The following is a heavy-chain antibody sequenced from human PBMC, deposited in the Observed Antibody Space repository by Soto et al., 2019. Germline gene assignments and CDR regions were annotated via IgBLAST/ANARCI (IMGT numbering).Heavy chain of an antibody. D-gene: IGHD3-10*01. V-gene: IGHV3-21*01. Sequence: GGSLRLSCAASGFTFSSYSMNWVRQAPGKGLEWVSSISSSSSYIYYADSVKGRFTISRDNAKNSLYLQMNSLRAEDTAVYYCARDRVGGSYYYYYYGMDVWXQGTTVTVSS. CDR2: ISSSSSYI. CDR1: GFTFSSYS. J-gene: IGHJ6*02. CDR3: ARDRVGGSYYYYYYGMDV.